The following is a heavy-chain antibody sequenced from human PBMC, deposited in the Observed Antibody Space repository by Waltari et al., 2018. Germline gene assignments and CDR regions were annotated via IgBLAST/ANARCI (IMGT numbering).Heavy chain of an antibody. D-gene: IGHD6-13*01. V-gene: IGHV4-61*01. CDR1: GGSVSSGSYY. CDR3: ARDRGSSWRAYYYGMDV. Sequence: QVQLQESGPGLVKPSETLSLTCTVSGGSVSSGSYYWSWIRQPPGKGLEWIGYIYYSGSTNYNPALKSRVTISVDTSKNQFSRKLSSVTAADTAVYYCARDRGSSWRAYYYGMDVWGHGTTVTVSS. J-gene: IGHJ6*02. CDR2: IYYSGST.